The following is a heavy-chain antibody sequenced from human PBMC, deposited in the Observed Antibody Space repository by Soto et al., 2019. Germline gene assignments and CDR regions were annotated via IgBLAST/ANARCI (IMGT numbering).Heavy chain of an antibody. CDR2: IKQEGSEK. CDR3: ARASAFGHDAILNDY. Sequence: PGEALKISCAASGFTLSSYWMSWVRQAPGKGLEWVANIKQEGSEKYYVDSVTGRFTISRDNAKNSLYLQMNSLRAEDTAVYYCARASAFGHDAILNDYWGQGALVTVSS. D-gene: IGHD3-16*01. V-gene: IGHV3-7*01. CDR1: GFTLSSYW. J-gene: IGHJ4*02.